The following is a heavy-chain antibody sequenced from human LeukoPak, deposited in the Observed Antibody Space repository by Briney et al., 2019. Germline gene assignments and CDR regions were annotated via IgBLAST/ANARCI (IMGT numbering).Heavy chain of an antibody. V-gene: IGHV4-61*02. J-gene: IGHJ4*02. D-gene: IGHD1-26*01. Sequence: SETLSLTCTVSGGSLSSGSYYWSWIRQPAGKGLEWIGRINTSGSTNYNPSLKSRATISVDTSKNQFSLKLSSVTAADTAVYYCASSNSGSYSPFDYWGQGNLVTVSS. CDR3: ASSNSGSYSPFDY. CDR2: INTSGST. CDR1: GGSLSSGSYY.